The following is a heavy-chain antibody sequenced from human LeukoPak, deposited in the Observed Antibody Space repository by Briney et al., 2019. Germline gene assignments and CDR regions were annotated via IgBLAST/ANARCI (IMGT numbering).Heavy chain of an antibody. V-gene: IGHV3-66*02. Sequence: GGSLTLSCAASGFTVSSYYMSWVRQAPGKGLEWVSVIYSGGSTYYADSVRGRFTISRDNSKNTLYLQMNSLRAEDTAVYYCARGLSGDPYYFDYWGQGTLVTVSS. J-gene: IGHJ4*02. CDR1: GFTVSSYY. CDR3: ARGLSGDPYYFDY. D-gene: IGHD7-27*01. CDR2: IYSGGST.